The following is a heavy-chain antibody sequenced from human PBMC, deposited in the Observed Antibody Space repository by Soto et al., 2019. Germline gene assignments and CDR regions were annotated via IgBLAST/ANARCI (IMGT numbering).Heavy chain of an antibody. D-gene: IGHD3-10*01. CDR2: ISAYNGNT. CDR3: ARVSFTMVRGVIRPHSFDY. V-gene: IGHV1-18*01. Sequence: GASVKVSCKASGYTFTSYGISWVRQAPGQGLEWMGWISAYNGNTNYAQKLQGRVTMTTDTYTSTAYMELRSLRSDDTAVYYCARVSFTMVRGVIRPHSFDYWGQGTLVTVS. CDR1: GYTFTSYG. J-gene: IGHJ4*02.